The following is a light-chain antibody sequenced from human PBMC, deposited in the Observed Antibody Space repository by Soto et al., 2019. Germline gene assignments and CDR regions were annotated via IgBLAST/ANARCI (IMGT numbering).Light chain of an antibody. CDR3: QQYGSTPWT. V-gene: IGKV3D-20*01. Sequence: VVLTQFPGTLSLSPGETATLSCGASQRVSNNFLGWYQQKPGLPPRLLIYDATSRANGIPERFSGRGSGTHFTLTISGLEPEDFAVYYCQQYGSTPWTFCRGTKVEMK. J-gene: IGKJ1*01. CDR1: QRVSNNF. CDR2: DAT.